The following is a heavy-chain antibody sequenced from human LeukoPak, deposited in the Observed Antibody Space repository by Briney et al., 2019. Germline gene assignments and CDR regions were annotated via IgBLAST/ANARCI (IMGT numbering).Heavy chain of an antibody. CDR2: IIPIFGTA. CDR1: GGTFSSYA. V-gene: IGHV1-69*13. J-gene: IGHJ4*02. CDR3: ARDWGYSYGSFSYFDY. D-gene: IGHD5-18*01. Sequence: SVKVSCKASGGTFSSYAISWVRQAPGQGLEWMGGIIPIFGTANYAQKFQGRVTITADESTSTAYMELSSLRSEDTAVYYCARDWGYSYGSFSYFDYWGQGTLVTVSS.